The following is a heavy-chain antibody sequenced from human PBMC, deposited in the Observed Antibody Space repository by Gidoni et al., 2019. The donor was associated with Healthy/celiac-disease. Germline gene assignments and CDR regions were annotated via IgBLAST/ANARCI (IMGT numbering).Heavy chain of an antibody. J-gene: IGHJ2*01. Sequence: QVQLQESGPGLVKPSETLSLTCTVSGGSISSYSWSWIRPPAGKGLEWIGRIDTSGSTNYNPSLKSRVTMSVDTSKNQFSLKLSSVTAADTAVYYCARGQEEWELLHEPWYFDLWGRGTLVTVSS. CDR1: GGSISSYS. V-gene: IGHV4-4*07. CDR2: IDTSGST. CDR3: ARGQEEWELLHEPWYFDL. D-gene: IGHD1-26*01.